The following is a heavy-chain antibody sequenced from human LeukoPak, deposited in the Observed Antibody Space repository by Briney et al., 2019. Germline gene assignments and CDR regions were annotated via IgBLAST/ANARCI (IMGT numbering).Heavy chain of an antibody. D-gene: IGHD3-16*01. V-gene: IGHV3-7*01. CDR1: GFTFNNYW. J-gene: IGHJ6*03. Sequence: GGSLRLSCAASGFTFNNYWMGWDRQAPGKGLEWVANIKEDGSEKNYVDSVKGRFTISRDSAKNSLYLQMSSLRAANTAVYYCARVMAASVWRSYGSYYYYYYMDVWGKGTTVTVSS. CDR3: ARVMAASVWRSYGSYYYYYYMDV. CDR2: IKEDGSEK.